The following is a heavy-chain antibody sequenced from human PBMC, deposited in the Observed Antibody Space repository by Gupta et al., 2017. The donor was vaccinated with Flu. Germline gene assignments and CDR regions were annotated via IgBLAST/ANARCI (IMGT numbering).Heavy chain of an antibody. J-gene: IGHJ4*02. CDR3: ATGGATVAATHPFQY. CDR2: IKSKTDGETT. Sequence: GLEWVGRIKSKTDGETTDYAAPLKDRFTISRDDSTNTLYLQMNTLQTEDTAVYYCATGGATVAATHPFQYWGLGTLVTVS. V-gene: IGHV3-15*01. D-gene: IGHD2-15*01.